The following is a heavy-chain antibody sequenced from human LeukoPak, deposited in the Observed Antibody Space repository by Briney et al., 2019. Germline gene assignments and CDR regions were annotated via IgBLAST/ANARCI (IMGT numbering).Heavy chain of an antibody. D-gene: IGHD3-22*01. CDR1: GGSFSGYY. V-gene: IGHV4-34*01. J-gene: IGHJ4*02. CDR2: INHSGST. CDR3: ARVKLSKYYYDSSGFVAFDY. Sequence: SETLSLTCAVYGGSFSGYYWSWIRQSPGKGLEWIGEINHSGSTNYNPSLKSRVTISVDTSKYQFSLKLSSVTAADTAVYYCARVKLSKYYYDSSGFVAFDYWGQGTLVTVSS.